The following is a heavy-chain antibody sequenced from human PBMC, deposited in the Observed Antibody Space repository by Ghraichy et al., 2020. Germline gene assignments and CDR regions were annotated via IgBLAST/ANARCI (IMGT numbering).Heavy chain of an antibody. CDR3: ARTAAGYYGMDV. V-gene: IGHV4-59*11. J-gene: IGHJ6*02. CDR1: GDSISKHY. CDR2: IYYNGCA. Sequence: SETLSLTCTVSGDSISKHYWSWVRQSPVKRLEWIGYIYYNGCAEYNPSLKSRVTIFLDTSKTQFSLRLTSVTTADTAVYYCARTAAGYYGMDVWGQGTAVAVSS. D-gene: IGHD6-13*01.